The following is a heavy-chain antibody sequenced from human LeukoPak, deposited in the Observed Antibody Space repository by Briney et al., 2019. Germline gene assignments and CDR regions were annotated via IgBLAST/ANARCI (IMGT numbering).Heavy chain of an antibody. D-gene: IGHD3-10*01. Sequence: PGGSLRLSCAASGFTFSSYAMSWVRQAPGKGLEWVSAISGSGGSTYYADSVKGRFTISRDNSKNTLYLQMNSPRAEDTAMYYCANSIGGSGSYYAFEHWGQGTLVTVSS. V-gene: IGHV3-23*01. CDR3: ANSIGGSGSYYAFEH. J-gene: IGHJ4*02. CDR1: GFTFSSYA. CDR2: ISGSGGST.